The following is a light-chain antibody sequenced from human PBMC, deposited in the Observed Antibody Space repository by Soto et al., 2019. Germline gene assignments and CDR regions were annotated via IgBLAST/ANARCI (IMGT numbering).Light chain of an antibody. CDR3: QQSSEATWT. Sequence: DIQMTQSPSSLSASVGDRVTITCRASQSISSYLNWYQQKPGKAPKLLIYAASSLQSGVPSRFSGSGSGTDFTLIISSLQPEDFATYYCQQSSEATWTFGQGTKVDIK. CDR2: AAS. V-gene: IGKV1-39*01. CDR1: QSISSY. J-gene: IGKJ1*01.